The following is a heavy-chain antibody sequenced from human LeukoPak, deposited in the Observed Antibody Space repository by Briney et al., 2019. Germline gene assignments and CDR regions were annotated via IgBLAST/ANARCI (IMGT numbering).Heavy chain of an antibody. CDR1: GGTFSSYA. CDR2: IIPIFGTA. J-gene: IGHJ3*02. D-gene: IGHD2-2*01. V-gene: IGHV1-69*13. CDR3: ARDCSSTSCYEEGAFDI. Sequence: SVKVSCKASGGTFSSYAISWVRQAPGQGLEWMGGIIPIFGTANYAQKFQGRVTITADESTSTAYMELSSLRSEDTAVYYCARDCSSTSCYEEGAFDIWGQGTMVTVSS.